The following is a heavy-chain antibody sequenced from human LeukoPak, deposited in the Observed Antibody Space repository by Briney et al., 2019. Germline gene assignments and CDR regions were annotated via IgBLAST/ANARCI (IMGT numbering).Heavy chain of an antibody. V-gene: IGHV1-2*02. CDR1: GYTFTGYY. CDR3: ARAGHTMIVVVTGGDFDY. CDR2: INPNSGGT. D-gene: IGHD3-22*01. J-gene: IGHJ4*02. Sequence: ASVKVSCKASGYTFTGYYMHWVRQAPGQGLEWMGWINPNSGGTNYAQKFQGRVTMTRDTSISTAYMELSRLRSDDTAVYYCARAGHTMIVVVTGGDFDYWGQGTLVTVSS.